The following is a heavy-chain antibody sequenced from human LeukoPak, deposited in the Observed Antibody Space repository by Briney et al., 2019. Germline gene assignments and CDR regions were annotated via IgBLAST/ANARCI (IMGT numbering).Heavy chain of an antibody. CDR2: IKQDGSDK. V-gene: IGHV3-7*01. J-gene: IGHJ4*02. CDR3: ARDQERGYSGYDF. D-gene: IGHD5-12*01. Sequence: GGSLSLSCGASGFTFSSYWMSWVRQAAGKGREWVANIKQDGSDKYYVDSVKGRFTISRDNDKNSLYLQITSLRAENTAVYYCARDQERGYSGYDFWGQGTLVTVSS. CDR1: GFTFSSYW.